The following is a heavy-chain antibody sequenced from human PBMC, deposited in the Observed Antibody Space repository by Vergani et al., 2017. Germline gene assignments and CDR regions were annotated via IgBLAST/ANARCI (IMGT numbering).Heavy chain of an antibody. D-gene: IGHD2-2*01. V-gene: IGHV4-34*01. CDR2: INHSGST. J-gene: IGHJ6*02. Sequence: QVQLQQWGAGLLKPSETLSLTCAVYGGSFSGYYWSWIRQPPGKGLEWIGEINHSGSTNYNTSLKSRVTISVDTSKNQFYLKLSSVTAADTAVYYCARGPWYCSSTSPCTDYYYYGMDVWGQGTTVTVSS. CDR1: GGSFSGYY. CDR3: ARGPWYCSSTSPCTDYYYYGMDV.